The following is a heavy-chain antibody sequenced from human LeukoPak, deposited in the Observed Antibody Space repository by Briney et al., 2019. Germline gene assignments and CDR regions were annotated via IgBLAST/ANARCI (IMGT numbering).Heavy chain of an antibody. CDR1: GFTFSSYS. D-gene: IGHD2-15*01. CDR3: ARDQIILRYCSGGSCYHYGMDV. CDR2: ISSSSSYI. V-gene: IGHV3-21*01. J-gene: IGHJ6*02. Sequence: GGSLRLSCAASGFTFSSYSMNWVRRAPGKGLEWVSSISSSSSYIYYADSVKGRFTISRDNAKNSLYLQMNSLRAEDTAVYCCARDQIILRYCSGGSCYHYGMDVRGQGTTVTVSS.